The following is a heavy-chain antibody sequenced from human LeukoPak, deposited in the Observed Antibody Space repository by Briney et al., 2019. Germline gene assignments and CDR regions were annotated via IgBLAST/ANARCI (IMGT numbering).Heavy chain of an antibody. J-gene: IGHJ4*02. CDR2: IYYSGST. CDR3: AREPTGTGNFDY. CDR1: GGSISSYY. Sequence: SETLSLTCTVSGGSISSYYWSWIRQPPGKGLEWIGYIYYSGSTNYNPSLKSRVTISVDTSKNQFSLKLSSVTAADTAVYYCAREPTGTGNFDYWGQGTLVTVSS. D-gene: IGHD1-1*01. V-gene: IGHV4-59*12.